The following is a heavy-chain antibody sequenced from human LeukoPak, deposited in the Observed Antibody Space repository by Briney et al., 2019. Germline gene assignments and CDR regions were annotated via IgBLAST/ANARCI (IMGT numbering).Heavy chain of an antibody. Sequence: SETLSLTCTVSGGSISSYYWSWIRQPPGKGLEWIGYIYYSGSTNYNPSLKSRVTISVDTSKNQFSLKLGSVTAADTAVYYCARSRRNYGSGSYTIDYWGQGTLVTVSS. CDR2: IYYSGST. CDR3: ARSRRNYGSGSYTIDY. V-gene: IGHV4-59*01. D-gene: IGHD3-10*01. J-gene: IGHJ4*02. CDR1: GGSISSYY.